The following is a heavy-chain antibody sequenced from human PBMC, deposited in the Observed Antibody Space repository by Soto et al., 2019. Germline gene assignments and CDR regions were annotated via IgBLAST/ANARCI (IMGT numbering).Heavy chain of an antibody. V-gene: IGHV1-3*01. D-gene: IGHD4-4*01. Sequence: VASVKVSCKASAYTFTSYAMHWVRQAPGQRLEWMGWINAGNGNTKYSQKFQGRVTITRDTSASTAYMELSSLRSEDTAVYYCARVYYSNYDPYYYYGMDVWGQGTTVTVSS. J-gene: IGHJ6*02. CDR3: ARVYYSNYDPYYYYGMDV. CDR2: INAGNGNT. CDR1: AYTFTSYA.